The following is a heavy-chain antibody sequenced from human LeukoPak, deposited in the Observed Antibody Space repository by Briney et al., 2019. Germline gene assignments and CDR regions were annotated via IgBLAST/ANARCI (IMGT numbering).Heavy chain of an antibody. CDR1: GYTLTELF. D-gene: IGHD1-26*01. CDR3: ATDLDRGRPGYFDY. CDR2: FDPEDGET. V-gene: IGHV1-24*01. J-gene: IGHJ4*02. Sequence: ASVKVSCKVSGYTLTELFMHWVRQAPGKGLEWMGGFDPEDGETIYAQKFQGRVTMTEDTSTDTAYMELSSLRSEDTAGYYCATDLDRGRPGYFDYWGQGTLVTVSS.